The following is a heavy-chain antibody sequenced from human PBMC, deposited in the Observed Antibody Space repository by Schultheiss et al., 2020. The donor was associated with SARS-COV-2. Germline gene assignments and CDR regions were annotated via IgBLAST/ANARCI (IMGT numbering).Heavy chain of an antibody. CDR1: GGTFSSYA. V-gene: IGHV1-69*06. J-gene: IGHJ4*02. CDR2: IIPIFGTA. Sequence: SVKVSCKASGGTFSSYAISWVRQAPGQGLEWMGGIIPIFGTANYAQKFQGRVTITADKSTSTAYMELSSLRSEDTAVYYCAREGDSSGYYWYYFDYWGQGTLVTVSS. CDR3: AREGDSSGYYWYYFDY. D-gene: IGHD3-22*01.